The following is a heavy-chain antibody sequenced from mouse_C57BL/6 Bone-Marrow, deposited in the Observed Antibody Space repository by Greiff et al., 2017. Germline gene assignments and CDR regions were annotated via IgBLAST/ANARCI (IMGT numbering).Heavy chain of an antibody. V-gene: IGHV1-18*01. CDR2: INPNNGGT. J-gene: IGHJ3*01. D-gene: IGHD2-3*01. CDR3: ATREDGSPFAY. Sequence: EVQLQQSGPELVKPGASVKIPCKASGYTFTDYNMDWVKQSHGKSLEWIGDINPNNGGTIYNQKFKGKATLTVDKSSSTAYMELRSLTSEDTAVYYCATREDGSPFAYWGQGTLVTVSA. CDR1: GYTFTDYN.